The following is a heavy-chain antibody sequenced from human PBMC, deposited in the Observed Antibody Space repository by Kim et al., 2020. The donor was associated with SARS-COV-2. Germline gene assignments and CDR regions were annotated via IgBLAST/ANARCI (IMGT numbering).Heavy chain of an antibody. D-gene: IGHD3-10*01. CDR3: AKSVRYGSGSYHLGY. CDR1: GFTFSSYA. V-gene: IGHV3-23*01. J-gene: IGHJ4*02. CDR2: ISGSGGST. Sequence: GGSLRLSCAASGFTFSSYAMSWVRQAPGKGLEWVSAISGSGGSTYYADSVKGRFTISRDNSKNTLYLQMNSLRAEDTAVYYCAKSVRYGSGSYHLGYWGQGTLVTVSS.